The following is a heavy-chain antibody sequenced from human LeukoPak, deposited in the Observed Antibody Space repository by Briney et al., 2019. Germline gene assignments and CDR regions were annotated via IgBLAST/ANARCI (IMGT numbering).Heavy chain of an antibody. V-gene: IGHV4-31*03. CDR3: ARTDILTGYYRTFDY. CDR1: GGSISSGGYY. CDR2: IHYNGST. Sequence: SETLSLTCTVSGGSISSGGYYWSWIRQHPGKGLEWIGYIHYNGSTYYNPSLKSRVTISVDTSKNQFSLKLSSVTAADTAVYYCARTDILTGYYRTFDYWGQGTLVTVSS. D-gene: IGHD3-9*01. J-gene: IGHJ4*02.